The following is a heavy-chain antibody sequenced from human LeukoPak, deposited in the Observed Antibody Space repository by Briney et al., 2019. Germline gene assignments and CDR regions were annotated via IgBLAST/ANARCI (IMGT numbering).Heavy chain of an antibody. CDR2: IKHNGDEL. CDR1: GFTFSSYW. Sequence: PGGSLRLSCAASGFTFSSYWMTWVRQAPGKGLEWVANIKHNGDELNYVDSVEDRFTISRDNAKNSLYLHMTGLRAEDTAVDYCARELRTFAFWGQGTLVTVSS. V-gene: IGHV3-7*01. J-gene: IGHJ4*02. CDR3: ARELRTFAF. D-gene: IGHD3-16*01.